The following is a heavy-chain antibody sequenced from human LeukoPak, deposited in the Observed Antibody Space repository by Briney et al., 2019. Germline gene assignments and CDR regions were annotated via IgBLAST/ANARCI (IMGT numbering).Heavy chain of an antibody. D-gene: IGHD5-18*01. Sequence: SVKVSCKASGYTFTSYGISWVRQAPGQGLEWMGWISAYNGNTNYAQKLQGRVTMTTDTSTSTAYMELRSLRSDDTAVYYCARDSRYSYGRYYYYGMDVWGQGTTVTVSS. CDR2: ISAYNGNT. CDR1: GYTFTSYG. J-gene: IGHJ6*02. CDR3: ARDSRYSYGRYYYYGMDV. V-gene: IGHV1-18*01.